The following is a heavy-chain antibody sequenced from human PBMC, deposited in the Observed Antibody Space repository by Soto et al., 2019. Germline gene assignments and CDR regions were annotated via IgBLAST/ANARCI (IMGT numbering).Heavy chain of an antibody. CDR3: ARGLITGSHYSGGWYYFDS. J-gene: IGHJ4*02. D-gene: IGHD6-19*01. CDR2: INHSGSA. CDR1: GESFSAYI. Sequence: QVQLQQSGAGLLKPSETLSLTCAVYGESFSAYIWTWIRQTPGKGLQWIGQINHSGSASYNPSLKSRVTISVHTSNRQFSVELSSVTAADTAVYYCARGLITGSHYSGGWYYFDSWGQGTQVTVSS. V-gene: IGHV4-34*01.